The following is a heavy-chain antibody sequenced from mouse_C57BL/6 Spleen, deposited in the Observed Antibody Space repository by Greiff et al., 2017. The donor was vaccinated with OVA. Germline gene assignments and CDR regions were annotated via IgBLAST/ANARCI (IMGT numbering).Heavy chain of an antibody. D-gene: IGHD2-5*01. CDR1: GYTFTSYG. V-gene: IGHV1-81*01. J-gene: IGHJ4*01. CDR3: ARRSNDAMDY. Sequence: QVHVKQSGAELARPGASVKLSCKASGYTFTSYGISWVKQRTGQGLEWIGEIYPRSGNTYYNEKFKGKATLTADKSSSTAYMELRSLTSEDSAVYFCARRSNDAMDYWGQGTSVTVSS. CDR2: IYPRSGNT.